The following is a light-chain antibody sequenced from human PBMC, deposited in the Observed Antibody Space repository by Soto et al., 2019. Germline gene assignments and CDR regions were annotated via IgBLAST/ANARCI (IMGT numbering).Light chain of an antibody. CDR3: QHYRSSAWT. V-gene: IGKV3-20*01. CDR1: LSVSSSY. Sequence: EIVLTQSPGTLSLSPGERATLSCRASLSVSSSYLAWYQQKPGQAPGLLMYGASSRATGTPDRFSGSGYGTDFTLTISRLEPEDFAVYCCQHYRSSAWTFGQGTKVEIK. J-gene: IGKJ1*01. CDR2: GAS.